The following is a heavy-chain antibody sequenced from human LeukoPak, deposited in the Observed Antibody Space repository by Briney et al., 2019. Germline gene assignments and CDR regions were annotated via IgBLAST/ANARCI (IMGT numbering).Heavy chain of an antibody. J-gene: IGHJ4*02. CDR1: GXTFSSYW. Sequence: GGSLRLSCSASGXTFSSYWLTWVRQAPGKGLESVATINQDGSEKYYVVSVKGRFTISKDNAKNSLYLQMNSLTAEDTAVYYCTRDSFWGQGTLVTVSS. CDR3: TRDSF. CDR2: INQDGSEK. V-gene: IGHV3-7*04.